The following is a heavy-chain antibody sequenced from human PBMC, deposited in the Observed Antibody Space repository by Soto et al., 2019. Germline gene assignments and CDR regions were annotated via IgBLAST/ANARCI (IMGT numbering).Heavy chain of an antibody. CDR3: AKAMGPDWLARLDC. CDR2: ISWNSGAI. D-gene: IGHD3-9*01. CDR1: GFTFDDYA. J-gene: IGHJ4*02. Sequence: EVQLVESGGGWVQPGRSLRLSCAVSGFTFDDYAMHWVRQAPGEGLEWVSGISWNSGAIGYADSVKGRFTVLRDNAKSTLYLQMNSLRTEDTALYYCAKAMGPDWLARLDCWGLGTLVTVSS. V-gene: IGHV3-9*01.